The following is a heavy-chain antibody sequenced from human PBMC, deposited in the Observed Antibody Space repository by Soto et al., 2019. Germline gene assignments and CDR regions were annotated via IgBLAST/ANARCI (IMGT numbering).Heavy chain of an antibody. CDR3: GRDHYGFNSIDY. J-gene: IGHJ4*02. CDR1: GFTFSSYW. D-gene: IGHD4-17*01. Sequence: EVQLVESGGGLVHPGGSLRLSCAASGFTFSSYWMHWVRQAPGKGLVHVSRIRGDGGYTDHAESVKGRFTISRDNAKNTLYLQMNSLRGEDTAVYYCGRDHYGFNSIDYWGQGTLVTVSS. V-gene: IGHV3-74*01. CDR2: IRGDGGYT.